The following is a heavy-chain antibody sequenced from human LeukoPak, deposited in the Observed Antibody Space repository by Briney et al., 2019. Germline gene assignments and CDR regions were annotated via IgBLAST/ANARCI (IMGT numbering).Heavy chain of an antibody. CDR2: ISGSGGST. D-gene: IGHD3-22*01. V-gene: IGHV3-23*01. Sequence: GGSLRLSCAASGFTFGTCAMSWVRQAPGKGLEWVSDISGSGGSTYYADSVKGRFTISRDNSKNTLYLQMNSLRAEDTAIYHCAKDNRGTIVVVTPYYFDYWGQGTLVTVSS. CDR3: AKDNRGTIVVVTPYYFDY. J-gene: IGHJ4*02. CDR1: GFTFGTCA.